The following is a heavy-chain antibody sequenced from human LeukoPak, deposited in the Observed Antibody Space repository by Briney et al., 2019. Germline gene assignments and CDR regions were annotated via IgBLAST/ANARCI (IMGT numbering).Heavy chain of an antibody. J-gene: IGHJ5*02. D-gene: IGHD3-3*01. CDR2: ISAYNGNT. CDR3: ARRDYYDSDHLFDP. V-gene: IGHV1-18*01. Sequence: GASVEVSCKASGYTFTSYGISWVRQAPGQGLEWMGWISAYNGNTNYAQKLQGGVTMTTDTSTSTAYMELRSLRSDDTAVYYCARRDYYDSDHLFDPWGQGTLVTVSS. CDR1: GYTFTSYG.